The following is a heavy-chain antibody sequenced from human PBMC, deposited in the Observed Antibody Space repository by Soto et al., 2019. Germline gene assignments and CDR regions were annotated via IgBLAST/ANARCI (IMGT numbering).Heavy chain of an antibody. CDR1: GDSISSPTW. CDR3: ARATVAGLYYYYYYGMDV. V-gene: IGHV4-4*02. Sequence: SETLSLTCAVSGDSISSPTWWTWVRQPPGRGLEWIGEMYHSGSTNYKSSLKSRVTISVDKSKNQFSLKLSSVTAADTAMYYCARATVAGLYYYYYYGMDVWGQGTTVTVSS. CDR2: MYHSGST. J-gene: IGHJ6*02. D-gene: IGHD6-19*01.